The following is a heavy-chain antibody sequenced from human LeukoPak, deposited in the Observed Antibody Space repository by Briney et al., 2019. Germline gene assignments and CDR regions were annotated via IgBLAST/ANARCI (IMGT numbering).Heavy chain of an antibody. D-gene: IGHD1-14*01. V-gene: IGHV3-33*01. CDR1: AFSFSDYG. Sequence: PGRSLRLSCAASAFSFSDYGVHWVRQAPGKGLEWVADIWNDEINKYYADSVKGRFTISRDNSKNTLYLQMNSLRAEDTGVYYCARDSGHRGYDYGMDVWGQGTTVIVSS. CDR2: IWNDEINK. J-gene: IGHJ6*02. CDR3: ARDSGHRGYDYGMDV.